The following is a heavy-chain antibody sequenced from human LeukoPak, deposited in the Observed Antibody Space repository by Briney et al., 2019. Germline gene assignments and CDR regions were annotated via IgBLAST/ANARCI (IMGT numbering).Heavy chain of an antibody. V-gene: IGHV3-21*01. CDR3: ARADYDYVWGSYRQYYFDY. CDR2: ISTSSSYI. Sequence: GGSLRLSCAASGFTFNNAWMSWVRQAPGKGLEWVSFISTSSSYIYYADSVKGRFTISRDNAKNSLYLQMNSLRAEDTAVYYCARADYDYVWGSYRQYYFDYWGQGTLVTVSS. CDR1: GFTFNNAW. D-gene: IGHD3-16*02. J-gene: IGHJ4*02.